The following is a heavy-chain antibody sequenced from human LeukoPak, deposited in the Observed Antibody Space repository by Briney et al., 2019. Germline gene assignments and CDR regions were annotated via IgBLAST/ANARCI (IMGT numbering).Heavy chain of an antibody. D-gene: IGHD2-2*01. V-gene: IGHV1-18*01. J-gene: IGHJ6*03. CDR3: ARVRVDCSSTSCSTYYYYYMDV. CDR1: GYTFTNYG. Sequence: ASVKVSCKASGYTFTNYGISWVRQAPGQGLEWMGWISAYNGNTNYAQKLQGRVTMTTDTSTSTAYMELRSLRSDDTAVYYCARVRVDCSSTSCSTYYYYYMDVWGKGTTVTVSS. CDR2: ISAYNGNT.